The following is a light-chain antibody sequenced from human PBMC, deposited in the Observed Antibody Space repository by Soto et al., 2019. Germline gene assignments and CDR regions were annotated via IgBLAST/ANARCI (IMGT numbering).Light chain of an antibody. Sequence: DIQMTQSPSTLSASVGDRVTITCRASQSISNYLNWYQQKPGKAPKLLIYDASNLETGVPSRFSGSGSGTDFNFTISRLQPEDIATYYCQQYDNLHQTFGQGTKVDIK. CDR2: DAS. CDR1: QSISNY. CDR3: QQYDNLHQT. V-gene: IGKV1-33*01. J-gene: IGKJ1*01.